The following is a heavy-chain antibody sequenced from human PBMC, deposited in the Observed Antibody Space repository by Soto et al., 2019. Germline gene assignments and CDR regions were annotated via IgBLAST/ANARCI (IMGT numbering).Heavy chain of an antibody. J-gene: IGHJ6*02. CDR2: IYHSGST. D-gene: IGHD5-18*01. V-gene: IGHV4-38-2*01. Sequence: PSETLSLTCAVSGYSISSGYYWGWIRQPPGKGLEWIGSIYHSGSTYYNPSLKSRVTISVGTSKNQFSLKLSSVTAADTAVYYCARSSVSYGDVWGQGTTVTVSS. CDR1: GYSISSGYY. CDR3: ARSSVSYGDV.